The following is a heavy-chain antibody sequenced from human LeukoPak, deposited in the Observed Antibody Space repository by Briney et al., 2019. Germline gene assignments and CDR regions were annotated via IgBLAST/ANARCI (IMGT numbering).Heavy chain of an antibody. CDR3: AKNYGNWFDP. J-gene: IGHJ5*02. D-gene: IGHD3-16*01. CDR1: GFTFSSYG. CDR2: IRYDGSNK. Sequence: PGWSLRLCCAASGFTFSSYGMHWVRQAPVMGLEWVAFIRYDGSNKYYADSVKGRFTISRDNSKNRLYLQMNSLRAEDTAVYYCAKNYGNWFDPWGQGTLVTVSS. V-gene: IGHV3-30*02.